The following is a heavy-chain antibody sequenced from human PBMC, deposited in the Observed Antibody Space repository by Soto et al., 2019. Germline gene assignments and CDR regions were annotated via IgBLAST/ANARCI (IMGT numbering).Heavy chain of an antibody. D-gene: IGHD2-8*01. CDR1: GFTFSSYS. CDR3: ASVAEGCTNGVCWYYYYYMDV. Sequence: PGGSLRLSCAASGFTFSSYSMNWGRQAPGKGLEWVSYISSSSTIYYADSVKGRFTISRDNAKNSLYLQMNSLRAEDTAVYYCASVAEGCTNGVCWYYYYYMDVWGKGTTVTVSS. CDR2: ISSSSTI. J-gene: IGHJ6*03. V-gene: IGHV3-48*01.